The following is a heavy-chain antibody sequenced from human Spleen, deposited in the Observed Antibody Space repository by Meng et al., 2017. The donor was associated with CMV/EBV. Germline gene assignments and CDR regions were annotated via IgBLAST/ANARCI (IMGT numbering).Heavy chain of an antibody. Sequence: ETLSLTCAASGFTFSSYSMNWVRQAPGKGLEWISHISGSGSATYYADSVKGRFTISRDNAKNSLYLQMNSLRAEDTALYYCARDLRHYHYGMDVWGQGTTVTVSS. V-gene: IGHV3-48*04. J-gene: IGHJ6*02. D-gene: IGHD6-6*01. CDR3: ARDLRHYHYGMDV. CDR1: GFTFSSYS. CDR2: ISGSGSAT.